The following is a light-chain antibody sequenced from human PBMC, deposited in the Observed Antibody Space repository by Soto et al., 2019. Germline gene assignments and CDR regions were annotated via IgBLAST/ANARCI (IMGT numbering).Light chain of an antibody. V-gene: IGLV1-44*01. CDR2: SDN. CDR3: AAWDDSLDGFV. J-gene: IGLJ7*01. Sequence: QSVLTQPPSASGTPGQRVTISCSGTSSNIGSNIVTWYQQLPGTAPKLLIYSDNQRPSRVPDRFSASKSGTSASLAISGLQSEDEADYYCAAWDDSLDGFVFGGGTKLIVL. CDR1: SSNIGSNI.